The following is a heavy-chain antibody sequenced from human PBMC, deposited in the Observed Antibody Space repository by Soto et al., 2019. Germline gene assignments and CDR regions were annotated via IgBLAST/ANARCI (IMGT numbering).Heavy chain of an antibody. CDR2: ISSSSSTI. D-gene: IGHD6-19*01. Sequence: GGSLRLSCAASAFTFSSYNMNWVRQAPGKGLEWVSYISSSSSTIYYADCVKGRFTISRDNAKNSLYLQMNSLRAEDTAVYYCARSEQWLVSAFDVWGHGTMVTVSS. CDR1: AFTFSSYN. V-gene: IGHV3-48*01. J-gene: IGHJ3*01. CDR3: ARSEQWLVSAFDV.